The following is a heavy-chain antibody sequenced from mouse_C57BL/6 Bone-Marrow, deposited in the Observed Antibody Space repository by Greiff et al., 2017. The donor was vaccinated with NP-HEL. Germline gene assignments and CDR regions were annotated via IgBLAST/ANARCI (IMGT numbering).Heavy chain of an antibody. Sequence: QVQLQQPGAELVRPGTSVKVSCKASGYAFTNYLIEWVKQRPGQGLEWIGVINPGSGGTNYNEKFKGKATLTADKSSSTAYMQLSCLTSEDSAVYFCARSRYSKGFAYWGQGTLVTVSA. CDR2: INPGSGGT. CDR3: ARSRYSKGFAY. D-gene: IGHD2-5*01. J-gene: IGHJ3*01. V-gene: IGHV1-54*01. CDR1: GYAFTNYL.